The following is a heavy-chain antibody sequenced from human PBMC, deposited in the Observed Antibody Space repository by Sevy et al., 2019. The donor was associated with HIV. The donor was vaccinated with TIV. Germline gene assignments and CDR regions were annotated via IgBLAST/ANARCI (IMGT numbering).Heavy chain of an antibody. CDR3: ARGRVKCSSTSCLFYYYYGMDV. CDR1: GGSFSGYY. V-gene: IGHV4-34*01. J-gene: IGHJ6*02. D-gene: IGHD2-2*01. CDR2: INHSGST. Sequence: SETLSLTCAVHGGSFSGYYWSWIRQPPGKGLEWIGEINHSGSTNYNPSLKSRVTISVDTSKNQFSLKLSSVTAADTAVYYCARGRVKCSSTSCLFYYYYGMDVWGQGTTVTVSS.